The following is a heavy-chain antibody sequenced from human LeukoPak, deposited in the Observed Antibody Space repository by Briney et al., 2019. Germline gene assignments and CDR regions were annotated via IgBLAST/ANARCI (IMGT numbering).Heavy chain of an antibody. D-gene: IGHD5-18*01. V-gene: IGHV4-59*01. Sequence: SETLSLTCTVSGGSISSYYWSWIRQPPGKGLEWIGYIYYSGSTNYNPSLKSRVTISVDTSKNQFSLKLSSVTVADTAVYYCARVGRIQLWASFDYWGQGTLVTVSS. J-gene: IGHJ4*02. CDR2: IYYSGST. CDR1: GGSISSYY. CDR3: ARVGRIQLWASFDY.